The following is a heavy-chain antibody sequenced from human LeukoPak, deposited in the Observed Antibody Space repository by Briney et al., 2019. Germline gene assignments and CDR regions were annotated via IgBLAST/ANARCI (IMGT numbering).Heavy chain of an antibody. CDR3: ARCGDYPFDY. J-gene: IGHJ4*01. Sequence: PGGSLRLSCAASGFTFSSYWMHWVRQVPGKGLVWVSRINSGGSSTSHADSVKGRFTISRDNAKNTLYLQMNSLRAEDTAVYYFARCGDYPFDYWGHGTLVTVSS. CDR2: INSGGSST. D-gene: IGHD4-17*01. CDR1: GFTFSSYW. V-gene: IGHV3-74*01.